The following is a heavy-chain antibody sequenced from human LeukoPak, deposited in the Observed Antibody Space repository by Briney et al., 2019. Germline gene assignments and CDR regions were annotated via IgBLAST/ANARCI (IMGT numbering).Heavy chain of an antibody. CDR3: SRSLNS. V-gene: IGHV3-7*01. Sequence: GGSLRLSCAASGCSFSTSWMDWVRQAPGKGLEWVANIKPDGSEKYYVYSVQGRFTTSRDHAKHSMFLQMNSLRAEDTAIYYCSRSLNSWGQGTLVTVSS. CDR1: GCSFSTSW. CDR2: IKPDGSEK. J-gene: IGHJ4*02.